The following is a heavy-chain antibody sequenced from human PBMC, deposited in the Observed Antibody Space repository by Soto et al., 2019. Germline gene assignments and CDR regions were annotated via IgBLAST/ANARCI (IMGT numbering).Heavy chain of an antibody. V-gene: IGHV4-34*01. Sequence: SETLSLTCAVYGGSFSGYYWSWIRPPPGKGLEWIGEINHSGSTNYNPSLKSRVTISVDTSKNQFSLKLSSVTAADTAVYYCARGGYCSSTSCYELLDYWGQGTLVTVSS. CDR3: ARGGYCSSTSCYELLDY. CDR2: INHSGST. CDR1: GGSFSGYY. J-gene: IGHJ4*02. D-gene: IGHD2-2*01.